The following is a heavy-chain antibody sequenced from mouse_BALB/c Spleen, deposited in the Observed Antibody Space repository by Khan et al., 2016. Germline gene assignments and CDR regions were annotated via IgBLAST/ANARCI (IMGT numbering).Heavy chain of an antibody. J-gene: IGHJ3*01. CDR2: ILPGSGST. CDR3: GGGYWFAY. CDR1: GYTFSSYW. Sequence: VQLQESGAELMKPGASVKISCKATGYTFSSYWIEWVKQRPGHGLEWIGEILPGSGSTNYNEKFKGKATFTTDTSSNTAYMQLSSLTSEDSAVYYGGGGYWFAYWGQGTLVTVSA. V-gene: IGHV1-9*01.